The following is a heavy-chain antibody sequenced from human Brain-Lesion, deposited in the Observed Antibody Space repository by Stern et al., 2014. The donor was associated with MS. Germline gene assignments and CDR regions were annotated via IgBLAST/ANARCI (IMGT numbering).Heavy chain of an antibody. D-gene: IGHD2-15*01. CDR1: GGSVSSTSYA. Sequence: QLVQSGPGLVKPSETLSLTCTVAGGSVSSTSYAWAWIRQPPGKGLEWIGTIYYSGNPYYSPSLKSRLTISLDTPKNQFSLQRRSVTAADTAVYYCAGEEDIRYCSGGSCTGNWFDPWGQGTLVTVSS. CDR3: AGEEDIRYCSGGSCTGNWFDP. CDR2: IYYSGNP. V-gene: IGHV4-39*01. J-gene: IGHJ5*02.